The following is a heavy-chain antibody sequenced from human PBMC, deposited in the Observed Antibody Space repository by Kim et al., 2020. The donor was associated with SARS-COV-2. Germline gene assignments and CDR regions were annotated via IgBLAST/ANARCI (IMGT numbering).Heavy chain of an antibody. CDR3: ARDPGYYFGSRSYFKGAFDF. Sequence: SETLSLTCTVSGYSISSGYFWGWIRQPPGKRLEWIGSSHHSGTTYYNPLLESPVTISVDTSKNQFSLKLTFVTAADTAVYYCARDPGYYFGSRSYFKGAFDFWGQGTMVTVSS. CDR2: SHHSGTT. V-gene: IGHV4-38-2*02. D-gene: IGHD3-10*01. J-gene: IGHJ3*01. CDR1: GYSISSGYF.